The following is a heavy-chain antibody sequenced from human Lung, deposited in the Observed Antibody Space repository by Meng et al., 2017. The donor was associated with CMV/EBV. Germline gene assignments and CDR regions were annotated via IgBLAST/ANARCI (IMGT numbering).Heavy chain of an antibody. CDR1: GFTFDDYG. J-gene: IGHJ6*02. D-gene: IGHD6-13*01. CDR2: INWNSGST. V-gene: IGHV3-20*04. CDR3: ARGLRAAANYYYYGMDV. Sequence: GEXXKISCAASGFTFDDYGMSWVRQAPGKGLEWVSGINWNSGSTGFADSVKGRFTISRDNAKNSLYLQMNSLRAEDTALYYCARGLRAAANYYYYGMDVWGQGNXV.